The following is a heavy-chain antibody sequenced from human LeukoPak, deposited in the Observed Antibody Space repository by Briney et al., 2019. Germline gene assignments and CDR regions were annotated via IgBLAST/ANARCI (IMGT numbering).Heavy chain of an antibody. D-gene: IGHD6-13*01. V-gene: IGHV3-48*01. CDR1: GFTFSSYS. CDR2: ISSSSSTI. Sequence: PGGSLRLSCAASGFTFSSYSMNWVRQAPGKGLEWVSYISSSSSTIYYADCVKGRFTISRDNAKSSLYLQMNSLRAEDTAVYYCARAGITTTGPLFQHWGQGTLVTVSS. J-gene: IGHJ1*01. CDR3: ARAGITTTGPLFQH.